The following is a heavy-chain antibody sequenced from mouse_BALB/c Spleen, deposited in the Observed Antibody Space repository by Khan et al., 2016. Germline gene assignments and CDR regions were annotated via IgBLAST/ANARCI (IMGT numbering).Heavy chain of an antibody. CDR3: HRGKAGNYCAMDD. V-gene: IGHV1-7*01. Sequence: QVQLQQSGAELAKPGASVTMSCKASGYTFTSYWMHWVNQRPGQGLEWIGYINPSTGYTDYNQKFKDKATLTADKSSSTAYMQLSSLTSEDAAIYYDHRGKAGNYCAMDDWGPGTSVTVSS. J-gene: IGHJ4*01. D-gene: IGHD2-1*01. CDR2: INPSTGYT. CDR1: GYTFTSYW.